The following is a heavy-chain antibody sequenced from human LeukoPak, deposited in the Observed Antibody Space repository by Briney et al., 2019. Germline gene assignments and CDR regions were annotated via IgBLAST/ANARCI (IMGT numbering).Heavy chain of an antibody. Sequence: ASVKVSCKASGYTFTSYGISWVRQAPGQGLEWMGWISAYNGNTNYAQKLQGRVTMTTDTSTSTAYMELRSLRSDDTAVYYCARVVVGEIIFLGYCSSTSCYHIDYWGQGTLVTVSS. CDR1: GYTFTSYG. J-gene: IGHJ4*02. CDR3: ARVVVGEIIFLGYCSSTSCYHIDY. CDR2: ISAYNGNT. V-gene: IGHV1-18*01. D-gene: IGHD2-2*01.